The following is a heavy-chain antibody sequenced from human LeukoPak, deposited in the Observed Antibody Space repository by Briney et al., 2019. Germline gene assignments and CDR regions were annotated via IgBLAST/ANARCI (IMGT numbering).Heavy chain of an antibody. CDR3: AKDQTAAVGQLDY. CDR2: ISGSGVST. CDR1: GFRFSSYA. Sequence: GGSLRLSCAASGFRFSSYAMSWVRQAPGKGLEWVSAISGSGVSTYYADSVKGRFTVSRDNSQNTLYLHMNSLRAEDTAVYYCAKDQTAAVGQLDYWGQGTVVTVSS. V-gene: IGHV3-23*01. D-gene: IGHD6-13*01. J-gene: IGHJ4*02.